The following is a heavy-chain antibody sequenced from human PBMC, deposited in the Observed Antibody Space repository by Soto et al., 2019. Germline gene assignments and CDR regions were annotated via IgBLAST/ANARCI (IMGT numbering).Heavy chain of an antibody. CDR3: ARNCSVSYFDY. V-gene: IGHV4-39*01. D-gene: IGHD2-21*02. CDR2: IYYSGTT. Sequence: QLQLQESGPGLVKPSETLSLTCTVSGDSITSNSYFWAWIRQPPGKGLEWIGSIYYSGTTYYNPSRKSRVTIAADRSKNQFSLKLSFVTAADTAVYYCARNCSVSYFDYWGQGALVTVSS. J-gene: IGHJ4*02. CDR1: GDSITSNSYF.